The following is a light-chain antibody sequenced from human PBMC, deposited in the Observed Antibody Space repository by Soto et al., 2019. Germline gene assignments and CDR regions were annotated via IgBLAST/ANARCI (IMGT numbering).Light chain of an antibody. J-gene: IGKJ3*01. CDR2: AAS. Sequence: DITLTLSPSALSTPSGDGVHITCRASQGSSDSLAWYQQKPGKAPSLLIYAASTLQSGVPSRFSGSGSGTDFTLTINSLQPEDFATYYCQQLNSYPRTFGHGTKVDI. V-gene: IGKV1-9*01. CDR1: QGSSDS. CDR3: QQLNSYPRT.